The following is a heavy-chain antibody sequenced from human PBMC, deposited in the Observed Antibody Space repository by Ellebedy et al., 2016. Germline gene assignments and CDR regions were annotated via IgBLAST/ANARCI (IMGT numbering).Heavy chain of an antibody. CDR1: GDSMSTSSYF. CDR3: ARECTMVRGGIIGNWFDP. Sequence: SETLSLTCSVSGDSMSTSSYFWGWIRQPPGKGTEWIGTLHKSGTYYNPSLKSRVTISADTSEVQFSLKLSSVTAADTAVYYCARECTMVRGGIIGNWFDPWGQGTLVTVSS. D-gene: IGHD3-10*01. CDR2: LHKSGT. J-gene: IGHJ5*02. V-gene: IGHV4-39*07.